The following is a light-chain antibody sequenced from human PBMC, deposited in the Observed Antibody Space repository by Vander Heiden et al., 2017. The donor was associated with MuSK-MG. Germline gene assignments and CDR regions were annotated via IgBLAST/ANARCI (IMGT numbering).Light chain of an antibody. CDR1: QGISTY. V-gene: IGKV1-27*01. Sequence: DIQLTQSPSSLSASVGDRVTITCRVSQGISTYLNWYRQKPGKVPILLIYSASILQSGVSSRFSGSASGTDFTLTLSILHPEDVATDYGQRTDDAPWTFGQGPKVXIK. CDR3: QRTDDAPWT. CDR2: SAS. J-gene: IGKJ1*01.